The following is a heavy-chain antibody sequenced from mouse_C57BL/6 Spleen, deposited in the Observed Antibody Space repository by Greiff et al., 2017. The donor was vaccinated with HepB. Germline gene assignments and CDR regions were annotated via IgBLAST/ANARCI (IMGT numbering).Heavy chain of an antibody. D-gene: IGHD2-4*01. J-gene: IGHJ1*03. CDR1: GFTFSSYT. V-gene: IGHV5-9*01. Sequence: EVKVVESGGGLVKPGGSLKLSCAASGFTFSSYTMSWVRQTPEKRLEWVATISGGGGNTYYPDSVKGRFTISRDNAKNTLYLQMSSLRSEDTALYYCARHDYDYDGDWYFDVWGTGTTVTVSS. CDR3: ARHDYDYDGDWYFDV. CDR2: ISGGGGNT.